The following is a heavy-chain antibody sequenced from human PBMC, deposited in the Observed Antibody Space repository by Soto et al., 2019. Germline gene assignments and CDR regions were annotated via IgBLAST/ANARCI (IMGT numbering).Heavy chain of an antibody. CDR2: ITTSGGNT. V-gene: IGHV3-23*01. CDR1: GFTFSTYA. Sequence: EVQLLESGGGLVQPGGSLRLSCAASGFTFSTYAMSWVRQAPGKGLEWVSTITTSGGNTYYADSVQGRFTISRDNSKNTLYLQMTRLRAEDTAVYYCAGRYCTYGVCYTSYLSCIDFWGKGTTVTVSS. J-gene: IGHJ6*03. CDR3: AGRYCTYGVCYTSYLSCIDF. D-gene: IGHD2-8*01.